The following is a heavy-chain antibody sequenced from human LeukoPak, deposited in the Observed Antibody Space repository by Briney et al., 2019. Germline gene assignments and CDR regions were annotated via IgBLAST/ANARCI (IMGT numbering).Heavy chain of an antibody. J-gene: IGHJ4*02. CDR2: IYYSGST. Sequence: SETLSLTCAVYGGSFSGYYWSWIRQPPGKGLEWIGYIYYSGSTNYNPSLKSRVTISVDTSKNQFSLKLSSVTAADTAVYYCASGNGRFGEFPFDYWGQGTLVTVSS. CDR1: GGSFSGYY. D-gene: IGHD3-10*01. CDR3: ASGNGRFGEFPFDY. V-gene: IGHV4-59*01.